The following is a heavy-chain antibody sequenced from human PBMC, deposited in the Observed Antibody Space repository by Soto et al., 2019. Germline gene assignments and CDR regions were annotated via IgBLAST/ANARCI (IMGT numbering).Heavy chain of an antibody. CDR3: ARIGLTTALL. V-gene: IGHV4-30-4*01. D-gene: IGHD4-17*01. J-gene: IGHJ4*02. Sequence: QVQLQESGPGHVKHSQTLSLTCTVSGGSINSGDYYWSWIRQPPGKGLEWIGYIYFSGSTYYNPPLRSRVTISIDTSKNHFFLNLSSVTAADTAVYFCARIGLTTALLWGQGTLVTVSS. CDR2: IYFSGST. CDR1: GGSINSGDYY.